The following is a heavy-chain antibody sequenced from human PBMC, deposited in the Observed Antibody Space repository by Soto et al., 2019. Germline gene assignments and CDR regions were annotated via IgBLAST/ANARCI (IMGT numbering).Heavy chain of an antibody. CDR2: ISRSGNTT. J-gene: IGHJ4*02. D-gene: IGHD3-10*01. CDR1: GFTFSSYA. CDR3: ATSPPAVIAYFDY. Sequence: EVQLLESGGGLVQPGGSLRLSCAASGFTFSSYAMSWVRQAPGRGLEWVSAISRSGNTTYYAASVKGRFTISRDNSKNTLYLLLTSLRAEDTAIYYCATSPPAVIAYFDYWGQGTLVTVSA. V-gene: IGHV3-23*01.